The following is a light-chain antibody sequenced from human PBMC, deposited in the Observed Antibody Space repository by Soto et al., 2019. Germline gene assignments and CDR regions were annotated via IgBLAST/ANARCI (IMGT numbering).Light chain of an antibody. J-gene: IGKJ4*01. CDR1: QDIKNY. V-gene: IGKV1-33*01. CDR2: DAS. Sequence: DIQMTQSPSSLSASVGDRVTITCQASQDIKNYLNWYQQKPGKAPNLLIYDASNLKTVVPSRFSGSGSGTHFTFTISSLQPEDIATYYCQHYDHLPPLSFGGGTKVEIK. CDR3: QHYDHLPPLS.